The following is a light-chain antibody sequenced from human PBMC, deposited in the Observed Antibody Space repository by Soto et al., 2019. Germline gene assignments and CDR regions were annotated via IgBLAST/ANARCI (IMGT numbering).Light chain of an antibody. J-gene: IGKJ1*01. V-gene: IGKV3-20*01. CDR1: QSVSSYY. CDR3: QQCGSSPWT. Sequence: EIVLTQSAGTVSLSPGEGATLSCRASQSVSSYYLAWYQQKPGQAPRLLIYAASSRATGIPDRFSGGGSGTDFTLTISRLEPEDFAVYYCQQCGSSPWTFGQGTKVHIK. CDR2: AAS.